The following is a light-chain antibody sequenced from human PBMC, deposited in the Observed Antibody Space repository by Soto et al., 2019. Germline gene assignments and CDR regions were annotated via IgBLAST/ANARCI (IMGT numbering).Light chain of an antibody. CDR2: DVI. J-gene: IGLJ1*01. CDR3: CSYAGSYTHV. V-gene: IGLV2-11*01. Sequence: QSALTQPRSVSGSPGQSVTISCTGTSSDIGGYNYVSWYQHPGKAPKLMIYDVIKRPSGVPDRFSGSKSGNTASLTIYGLQAEDEADYYCCSYAGSYTHVFGTGTKVTVL. CDR1: SSDIGGYNY.